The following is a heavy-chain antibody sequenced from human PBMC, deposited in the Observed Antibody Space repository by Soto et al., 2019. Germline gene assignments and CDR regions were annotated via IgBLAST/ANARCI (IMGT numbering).Heavy chain of an antibody. Sequence: KTSETLSLTCTVSGGSISSYYWSWIRQPPGKGLEWIGYIYYSGSTNYNPSLESRLTISVDKSKNQFSLKLTSVTAADTAVYYCARARATIAAAAIFDCWGQGTLVTVSS. CDR3: ARARATIAAAAIFDC. CDR2: IYYSGST. J-gene: IGHJ4*02. CDR1: GGSISSYY. V-gene: IGHV4-59*12. D-gene: IGHD6-13*01.